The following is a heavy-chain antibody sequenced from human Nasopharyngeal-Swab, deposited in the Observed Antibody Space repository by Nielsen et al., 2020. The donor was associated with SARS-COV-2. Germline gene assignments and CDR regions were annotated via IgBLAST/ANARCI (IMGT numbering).Heavy chain of an antibody. CDR3: ARGRFLEWLLWDY. V-gene: IGHV3-20*01. D-gene: IGHD3-3*01. Sequence: GGSLRLSCAASGFTFDDYGMSWVRQAPGKGLEWVSGINWNGGSTGYADSVKGRCTISRDNAKNSLYLQMNSLRAEETALYHCARGRFLEWLLWDYWGQGTLVTVSS. CDR2: INWNGGST. J-gene: IGHJ4*02. CDR1: GFTFDDYG.